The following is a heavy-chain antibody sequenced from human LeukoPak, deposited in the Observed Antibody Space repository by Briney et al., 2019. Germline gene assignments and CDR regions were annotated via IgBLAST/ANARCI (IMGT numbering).Heavy chain of an antibody. J-gene: IGHJ4*02. D-gene: IGHD3-22*01. CDR3: ARDTMIVDAPGDY. CDR1: GGTFSSYA. Sequence: ASVKVSCKASGGTFSSYAISWVRQAPGQGLEWMGGIIPIFGTANYAQKFQGRVTITADKSTSTAYMELSSLRSEDTAVYYCARDTMIVDAPGDYWGQGTLVTVSS. V-gene: IGHV1-69*06. CDR2: IIPIFGTA.